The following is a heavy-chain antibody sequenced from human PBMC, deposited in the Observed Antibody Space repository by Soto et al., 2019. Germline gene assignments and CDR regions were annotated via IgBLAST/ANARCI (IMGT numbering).Heavy chain of an antibody. J-gene: IGHJ4*02. V-gene: IGHV3-30-3*01. CDR2: ISYDGSNK. CDR1: GFTFSSYA. Sequence: QVQLVESGGGVVQPGRSLRLSCAASGFTFSSYAMHWVRQAPGKGLEWVAVISYDGSNKYYADSVKGRFTISRDNSKNTRYLQMNSLRAEDTAVYYCARDVGGGRRYGDVDYWGQGTLVTVSS. CDR3: ARDVGGGRRYGDVDY. D-gene: IGHD4-17*01.